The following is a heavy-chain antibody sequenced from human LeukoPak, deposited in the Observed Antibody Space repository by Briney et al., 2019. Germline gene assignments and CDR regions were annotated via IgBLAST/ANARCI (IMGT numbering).Heavy chain of an antibody. Sequence: GGSLRLSCAASGFTFSSCAMSWVRQAPGKGLEWVSAISGSGGSTYYADSVKGRFTISRGNSKNTLYLQMNSLRAEDTAVYYCAKDRTTYYDFWSGYYSGGFDYWGQGTLATVSS. D-gene: IGHD3-3*01. CDR3: AKDRTTYYDFWSGYYSGGFDY. CDR1: GFTFSSCA. J-gene: IGHJ4*02. CDR2: ISGSGGST. V-gene: IGHV3-23*01.